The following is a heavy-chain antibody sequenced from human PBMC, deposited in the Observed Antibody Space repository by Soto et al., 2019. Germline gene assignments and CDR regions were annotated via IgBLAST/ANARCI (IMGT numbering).Heavy chain of an antibody. V-gene: IGHV4-59*08. CDR1: GGSISSYY. J-gene: IGHJ4*02. D-gene: IGHD3-10*01. CDR2: IYYSGST. CDR3: ARQGSSYSRYYFDF. Sequence: SETLSLTCTVSGGSISSYYWSWIRQPPGKGLEWIGHIYYSGSTNYNPSLKSRVTISVDTSKNQFSLKLSSVTAADTAVYYCARQGSSYSRYYFDFWGQGTPVTVSS.